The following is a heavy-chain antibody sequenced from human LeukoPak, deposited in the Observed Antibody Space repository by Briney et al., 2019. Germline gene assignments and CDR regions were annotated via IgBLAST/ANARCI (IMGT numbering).Heavy chain of an antibody. D-gene: IGHD2-2*01. V-gene: IGHV3-74*01. Sequence: GGSLRLSCEASGFTFSSYWMHWVRQGPGKGLVWVSRISGDGVTSYADSVKGRFTISRENAKNSVFLQMNSLRAEDTAVYYCARGRLFTSSPAPAPFDYWGQGTLVTVSS. CDR3: ARGRLFTSSPAPAPFDY. J-gene: IGHJ4*02. CDR2: ISGDGVT. CDR1: GFTFSSYW.